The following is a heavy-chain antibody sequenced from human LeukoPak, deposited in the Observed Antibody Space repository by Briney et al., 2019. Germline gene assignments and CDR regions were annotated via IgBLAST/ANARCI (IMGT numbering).Heavy chain of an antibody. Sequence: ASVKVSCKASGYTFTNYAISWVRQAPGQGLEWMGWISGNNGNTNYAQNVQGRVTMTTDTSTSTAYMELGSLRSDDTAMYYCAKDLYCSSTSCYSRVGAFDIWGQGTMVTVSS. D-gene: IGHD2-2*01. V-gene: IGHV1-18*01. CDR1: GYTFTNYA. J-gene: IGHJ3*02. CDR2: ISGNNGNT. CDR3: AKDLYCSSTSCYSRVGAFDI.